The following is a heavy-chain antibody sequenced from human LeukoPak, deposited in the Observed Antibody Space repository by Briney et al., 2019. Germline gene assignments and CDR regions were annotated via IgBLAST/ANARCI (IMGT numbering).Heavy chain of an antibody. D-gene: IGHD1-1*01. CDR1: GFTFSSYA. J-gene: IGHJ2*01. CDR2: ISGSGGST. CDR3: QGTTLPPRYFDL. Sequence: PGGSLRLSCAASGFTFSSYAMSWVRQAPGKGLEWVSAISGSGGSTYYADSVKGRFTISGDNSKNTLYLQMNSLRAEDTAVYYCQGTTLPPRYFDLWGRGTLVTVSS. V-gene: IGHV3-23*01.